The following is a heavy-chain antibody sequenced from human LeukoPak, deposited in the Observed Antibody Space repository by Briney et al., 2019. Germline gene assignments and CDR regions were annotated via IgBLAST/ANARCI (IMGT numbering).Heavy chain of an antibody. CDR3: ARDGRLERPGHYYYYMDA. CDR1: GFTFSSYS. D-gene: IGHD1-1*01. V-gene: IGHV3-21*01. Sequence: GGSLRLSCAASGFTFSSYSMNWVRQAPGKGLEWVSSISSSSSYIYYADSVKGRFTISRDNAKNSLYLQMNSLRAEDTAVYYCARDGRLERPGHYYYYMDAWGKGTTVTVSS. J-gene: IGHJ6*03. CDR2: ISSSSSYI.